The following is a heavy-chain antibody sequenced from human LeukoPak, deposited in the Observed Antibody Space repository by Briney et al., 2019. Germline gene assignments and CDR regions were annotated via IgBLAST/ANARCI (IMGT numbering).Heavy chain of an antibody. CDR2: IYYSGST. D-gene: IGHD6-6*01. Sequence: PSETLSLTCTVSGGSISSYYWSWIRQPPGKGLEWIGYIYYSGSTNYNPSLKSRVTISVDTSKNQFSLKLSSVTAADTAVYYCARDADGGSSSRLDYWGQVTVVTVCS. CDR3: ARDADGGSSSRLDY. V-gene: IGHV4-59*01. CDR1: GGSISSYY. J-gene: IGHJ4*02.